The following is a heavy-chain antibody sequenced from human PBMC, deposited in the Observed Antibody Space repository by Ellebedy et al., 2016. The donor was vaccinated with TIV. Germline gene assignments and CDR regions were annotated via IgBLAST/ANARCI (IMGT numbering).Heavy chain of an antibody. CDR2: IYYSGST. D-gene: IGHD5-12*01. Sequence: SETLSLXXTVSGGSISSSSYYWGWIRQPPGKGLEWIGSIYYSGSTYYNPSLKSRVTISVDTSKNQFSLKLSSLTAADTAVYYCARDSGDSGYDPTGAFDIWGQGTMVTVSS. V-gene: IGHV4-39*07. J-gene: IGHJ3*02. CDR3: ARDSGDSGYDPTGAFDI. CDR1: GGSISSSSYY.